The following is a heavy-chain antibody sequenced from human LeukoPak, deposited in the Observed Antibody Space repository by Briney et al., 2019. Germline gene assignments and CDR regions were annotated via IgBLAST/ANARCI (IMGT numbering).Heavy chain of an antibody. J-gene: IGHJ4*02. CDR3: ARVNTAMVIDY. V-gene: IGHV1-69*04. CDR1: GGTFSSYA. CDR2: IIPILGIA. D-gene: IGHD5-18*01. Sequence: SVKVSCKASGGTFSSYAISWVRQAPGQGLEWMGRIIPILGIANYAQKFQGRVTITADKSTSTAYMELSSLRSEDTAVYYCARVNTAMVIDYWGQGTLVTVSS.